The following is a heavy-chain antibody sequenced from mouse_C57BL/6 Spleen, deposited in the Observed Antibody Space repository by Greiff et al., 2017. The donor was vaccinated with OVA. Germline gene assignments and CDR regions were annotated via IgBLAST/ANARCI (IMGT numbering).Heavy chain of an antibody. Sequence: EVNLVESGGGLVKPGGSLKLSCAASGFTFSSYAMSWVRQTPAKRLEWVATISDGGSYTYYPDNVKGRFTISRDNTKNNLYLQMSHLKSEDTAMYICARDTDYGNSMDYWGQGTTLTVSS. CDR2: ISDGGSYT. D-gene: IGHD2-1*01. V-gene: IGHV5-4*01. J-gene: IGHJ2*01. CDR3: ARDTDYGNSMDY. CDR1: GFTFSSYA.